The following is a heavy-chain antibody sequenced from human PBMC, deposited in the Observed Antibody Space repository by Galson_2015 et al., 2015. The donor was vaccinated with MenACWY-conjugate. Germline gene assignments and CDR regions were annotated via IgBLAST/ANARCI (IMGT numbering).Heavy chain of an antibody. D-gene: IGHD1-14*01. J-gene: IGHJ4*02. Sequence: SLRLSCAASGFSVSTYWMTWVRPAPGKGLGWVANIKEDGSEKYYVDSVKGRFTISRNNAKNSLYLQMNSLRGEDTAVYYCASWVGRDYWGQGTLVTVSS. CDR1: GFSVSTYW. CDR2: IKEDGSEK. V-gene: IGHV3-7*03. CDR3: ASWVGRDY.